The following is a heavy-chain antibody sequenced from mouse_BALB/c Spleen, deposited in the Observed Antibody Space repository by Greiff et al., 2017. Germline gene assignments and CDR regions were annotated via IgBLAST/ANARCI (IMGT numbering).Heavy chain of an antibody. CDR2: ISYDGSN. CDR1: GYSITSGYY. CDR3: AWGSDWFAY. J-gene: IGHJ3*01. D-gene: IGHD4-1*01. Sequence: ESGPGLVKPSQSLSLTCSVTGYSITSGYYWNWIRQFPGNKLEWMGYISYDGSNNYNPSLKNRISITRDTSKNQFFLKLNSVTTEDTATYYCAWGSDWFAYWGQGTLVTVSA. V-gene: IGHV3-6*02.